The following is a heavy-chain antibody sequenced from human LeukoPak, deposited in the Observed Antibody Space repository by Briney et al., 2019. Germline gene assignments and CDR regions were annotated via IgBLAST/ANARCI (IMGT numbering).Heavy chain of an antibody. D-gene: IGHD4-23*01. CDR2: IIPIFGTA. J-gene: IGHJ5*02. Sequence: ASVKVSCKASGGTFSSYAISWVRQAPGQGLEWMGGIIPIFGTANYAQKFQGRVTITADKSTSTAYMELSSLRSEDTAVYYCARGTADYGGNSRWFGPWGQGTLVTVTS. V-gene: IGHV1-69*06. CDR1: GGTFSSYA. CDR3: ARGTADYGGNSRWFGP.